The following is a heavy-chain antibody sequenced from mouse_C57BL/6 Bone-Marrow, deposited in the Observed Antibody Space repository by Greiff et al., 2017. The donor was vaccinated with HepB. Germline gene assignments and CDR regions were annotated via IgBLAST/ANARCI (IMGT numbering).Heavy chain of an antibody. J-gene: IGHJ2*01. CDR3: ARGSKYNY. CDR1: GFNIKNTY. CDR2: IDPANGNT. V-gene: IGHV14-3*01. Sequence: VQLQQSVAELVRPGASVKLSCTASGFNIKNTYVHWVKQRPEQGLAWIGRIDPANGNTKYAPKFQDKATITADTSSNTAYLQLSSLTSDDTAIYYGARGSKYNYWGQGTTLTVSS. D-gene: IGHD2-5*01.